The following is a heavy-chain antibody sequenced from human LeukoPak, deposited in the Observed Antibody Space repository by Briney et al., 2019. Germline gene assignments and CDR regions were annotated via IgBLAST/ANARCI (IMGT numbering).Heavy chain of an antibody. CDR1: GFTFSSYA. V-gene: IGHV3-23*01. CDR3: APNWDIVVVVAAKGTEFDY. D-gene: IGHD2-15*01. Sequence: GGSLRLSCAASGFTFSSYAMSWVRQAPGKGLEWVSAISGSGGSTYYADSVKGPFTISRDNSKNTPYLQMNSLRAEDTAVYYCAPNWDIVVVVAAKGTEFDYWGQGTLVTVSS. J-gene: IGHJ4*02. CDR2: ISGSGGST.